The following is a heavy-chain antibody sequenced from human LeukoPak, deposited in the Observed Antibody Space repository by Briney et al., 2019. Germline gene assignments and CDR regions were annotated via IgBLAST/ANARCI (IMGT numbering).Heavy chain of an antibody. V-gene: IGHV1-2*02. CDR1: GYTFTNYD. CDR3: ARKGEGSYYFDY. D-gene: IGHD3-10*01. Sequence: ASVKVSCKTSGYTFTNYDINWVRQATGQGLEWMGWINPNSGGTNYAQKFQGRVTMTRDTSISTAYMELSRLRSDDTAVYYCARKGEGSYYFDYWGQGTLVTVSS. J-gene: IGHJ4*02. CDR2: INPNSGGT.